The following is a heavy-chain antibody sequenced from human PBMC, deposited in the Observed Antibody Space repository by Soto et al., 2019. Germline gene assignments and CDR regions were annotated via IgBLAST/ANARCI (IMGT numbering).Heavy chain of an antibody. J-gene: IGHJ4*02. D-gene: IGHD3-22*01. CDR2: IGTAGDT. Sequence: GGSLRLSCSASGFTFSSYDMHWVRQGPGKGLEWVSAIGTAGDTNYAGSVKGRFTISRENAKNSLYLQMNSLRAGDTAIYLCARAIGPTLFDYWGQGTRVTVSS. CDR3: ARAIGPTLFDY. V-gene: IGHV3-13*04. CDR1: GFTFSSYD.